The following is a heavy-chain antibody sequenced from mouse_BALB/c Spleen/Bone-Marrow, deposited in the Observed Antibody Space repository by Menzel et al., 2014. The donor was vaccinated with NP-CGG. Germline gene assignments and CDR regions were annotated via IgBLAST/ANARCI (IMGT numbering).Heavy chain of an antibody. CDR1: GFTFSSFG. Sequence: EVMLVESGGGLVQPGGSRKLSCAASGFTFSSFGMHWVRQAPEKGLEWIAYISSDSGAIFYADTVKGRFTISRDNPKNTLFLQMTSLRSEDTAIYFCTRGGNWEDFDYWGQGTTLTVSS. CDR2: ISSDSGAI. D-gene: IGHD4-1*01. J-gene: IGHJ2*01. V-gene: IGHV5-17*02. CDR3: TRGGNWEDFDY.